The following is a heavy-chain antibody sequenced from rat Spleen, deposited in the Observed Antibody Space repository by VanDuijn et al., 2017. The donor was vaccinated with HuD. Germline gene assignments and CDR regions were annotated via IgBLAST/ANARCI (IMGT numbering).Heavy chain of an antibody. CDR1: GFTFSTAW. J-gene: IGHJ2*01. CDR2: FKAKSNNYAT. V-gene: IGHV6-6*01. Sequence: EVQVLESGGGLVQPGNSLKLSCATSGFTFSTAWMYWYRQFPAKRLEWVARFKAKSNNYATDYTDSVKGRFTISRDDSKSSIYLQMNNLKEEETAIYYCARGPLTTRDPAIYWGQGVMVTVSS. D-gene: IGHD1-4*01. CDR3: ARGPLTTRDPAIY.